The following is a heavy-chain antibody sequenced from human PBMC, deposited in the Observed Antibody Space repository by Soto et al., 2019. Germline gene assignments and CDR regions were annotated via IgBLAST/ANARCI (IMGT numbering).Heavy chain of an antibody. CDR3: ARHSSVSGWHWNYGMDV. J-gene: IGHJ6*04. D-gene: IGHD6-19*01. CDR1: GGSISSSSYY. CDR2: IYYSGST. V-gene: IGHV4-39*01. Sequence: SETLSLTCTVSGGSISSSSYYWGWIRQPPGKGLEWIGSIYYSGSTYYNPSLKSRVTISVDTSKNQFSLKLSSVTAADTAVYYCARHSSVSGWHWNYGMDVWGTATTVTLSS.